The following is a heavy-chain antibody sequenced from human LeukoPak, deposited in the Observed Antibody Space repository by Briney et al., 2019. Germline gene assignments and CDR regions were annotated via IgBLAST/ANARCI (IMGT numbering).Heavy chain of an antibody. D-gene: IGHD3-3*01. V-gene: IGHV4-34*01. Sequence: ETLSLTCAVYGGSFSVYYWSWIRQPPGKGLEWIGEINHSGSTNYNPSLKSRVTISVDTYKNQFSLTLSSVTAADTAVYYCARADGGYDFWTDLWFDPWGQGTLVTVSS. CDR1: GGSFSVYY. J-gene: IGHJ5*02. CDR2: INHSGST. CDR3: ARADGGYDFWTDLWFDP.